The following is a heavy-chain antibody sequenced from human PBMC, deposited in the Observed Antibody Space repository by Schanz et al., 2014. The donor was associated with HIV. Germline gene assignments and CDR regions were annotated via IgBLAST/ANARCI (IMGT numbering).Heavy chain of an antibody. CDR2: TWYDGSNK. CDR1: GFTFRSYG. D-gene: IGHD3-22*01. J-gene: IGHJ5*02. CDR3: ARQSTYYYDTSGYQFDP. Sequence: QVQLVESGGGVVQPGRSLRLSCAASGFTFRSYGMHWVRQAPGKGLEWVAVTWYDGSNKYYADSVKGRFTISRDNSKNTLFLQMNSLRAEDTAVYYCARQSTYYYDTSGYQFDPWGQGTLVTVSS. V-gene: IGHV3-33*01.